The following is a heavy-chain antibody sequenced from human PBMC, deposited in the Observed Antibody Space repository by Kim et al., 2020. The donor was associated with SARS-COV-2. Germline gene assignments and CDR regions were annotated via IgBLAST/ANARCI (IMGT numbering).Heavy chain of an antibody. D-gene: IGHD2-8*01. CDR3: AKDRRDIVLMVYGISWYFDL. CDR1: GFTFSSYA. V-gene: IGHV3-23*01. Sequence: GGSLRLSCAASGFTFSSYAMSWVRQAPGKGLEWVSAISGSGGSTYYADSVKGRFTISRDNSKNTLYLQMNSLRAEDTAVYYCAKDRRDIVLMVYGISWYFDLWGRGTLVTVSS. J-gene: IGHJ2*01. CDR2: ISGSGGST.